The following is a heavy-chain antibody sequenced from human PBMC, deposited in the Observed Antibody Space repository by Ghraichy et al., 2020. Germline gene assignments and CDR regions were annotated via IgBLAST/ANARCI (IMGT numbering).Heavy chain of an antibody. V-gene: IGHV3-21*01. CDR3: ARHRQNAHTFYYYGSGSYYGMDV. CDR2: ISSSSSYI. Sequence: GGSLRLSCAASGFTFSSYSMNWVRQAPGKGLEWVSSISSSSSYIYYADSVKGRFTISRDNAKNSLYLQMNSLRAEDTAVYYCARHRQNAHTFYYYGSGSYYGMDVWGQGTTVTVSS. D-gene: IGHD3-10*01. J-gene: IGHJ6*02. CDR1: GFTFSSYS.